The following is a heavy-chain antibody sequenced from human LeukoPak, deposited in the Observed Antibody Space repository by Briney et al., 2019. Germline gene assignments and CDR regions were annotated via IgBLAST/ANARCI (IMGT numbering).Heavy chain of an antibody. J-gene: IGHJ5*02. D-gene: IGHD6-19*01. CDR3: AREYVAGRYNWSDP. Sequence: SETLSLTCAVYGGSFSGYYWSWIRQPPGKGLEWIGEINHSGSTNYNPSLKSRVTISVDTSKNQFSLKLSSVTAADTAVCYCAREYVAGRYNWSDPWGQGTLVTVSS. V-gene: IGHV4-34*01. CDR1: GGSFSGYY. CDR2: INHSGST.